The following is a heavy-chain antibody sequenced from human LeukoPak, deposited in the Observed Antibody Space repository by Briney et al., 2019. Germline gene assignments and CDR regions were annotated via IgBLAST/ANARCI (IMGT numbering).Heavy chain of an antibody. V-gene: IGHV3-30-3*01. CDR1: GFTFSSYA. J-gene: IGHJ4*02. D-gene: IGHD4-23*01. CDR2: ISYDGSNK. CDR3: ARGATVVILSTFDY. Sequence: GRSLRLSCAASGFTFSSYAMHWVRQAPGKGLEWVAVISYDGSNKYYADSVKGRFTISRDNSKNTLYLQMNSLRAEDTAVYYCARGATVVILSTFDYWGRGTLVTVSS.